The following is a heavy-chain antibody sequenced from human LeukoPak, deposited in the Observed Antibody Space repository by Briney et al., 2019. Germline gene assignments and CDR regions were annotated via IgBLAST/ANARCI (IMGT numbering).Heavy chain of an antibody. Sequence: GGSLRLSCAASGFSFSSDGMSWVRQAPGKGLEWVSGISGSAGSTYYADSVKGRFTISRDNSKNTLYVQMNSLRSEDTAVYYCAKEEAGSSGWYDYWGQGTLVTVSS. CDR2: ISGSAGST. CDR3: AKEEAGSSGWYDY. D-gene: IGHD6-19*01. J-gene: IGHJ4*02. V-gene: IGHV3-23*01. CDR1: GFSFSSDG.